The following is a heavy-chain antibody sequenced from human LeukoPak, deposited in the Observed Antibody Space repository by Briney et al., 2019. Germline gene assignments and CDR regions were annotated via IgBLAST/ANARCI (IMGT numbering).Heavy chain of an antibody. Sequence: GGSLRLSCAASGFTFSSYSMNWVRQAPGKGLEWVSYNSSSSSTIYYADSVEGRFTISRDNAKNSLYLQMNSLRAEDTAVYYCARDPMDSSSWYPFDYWGQGTLVTVSS. CDR2: NSSSSSTI. CDR3: ARDPMDSSSWYPFDY. V-gene: IGHV3-48*01. CDR1: GFTFSSYS. J-gene: IGHJ4*02. D-gene: IGHD6-13*01.